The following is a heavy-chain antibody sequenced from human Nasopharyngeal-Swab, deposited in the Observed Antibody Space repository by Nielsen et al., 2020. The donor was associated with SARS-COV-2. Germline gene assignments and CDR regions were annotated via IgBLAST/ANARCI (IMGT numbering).Heavy chain of an antibody. J-gene: IGHJ6*03. CDR2: ISSNGGST. D-gene: IGHD6-6*01. V-gene: IGHV3-64*01. CDR3: ARVGKLYSSSPRSYMDV. Sequence: WIRQPPGKGLEYVSAISSNGGSTYYANSVKGRFTISRDNSKNTLYLQMGSLRAEDMAVYYCARVGKLYSSSPRSYMDVWGKGTTVTVSS.